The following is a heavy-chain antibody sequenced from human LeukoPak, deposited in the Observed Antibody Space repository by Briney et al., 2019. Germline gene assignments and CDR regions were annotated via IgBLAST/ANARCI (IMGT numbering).Heavy chain of an antibody. CDR2: ISSSGSTI. CDR3: ARDYDYVWGSYRTYYFDY. D-gene: IGHD3-16*02. V-gene: IGHV3-48*03. Sequence: TGGSLRLSCAASGFTFSSYEMNWVRQAPGKGLEWVSYISSSGSTIYYADSVKGRFTISRDNAKNSLYLQMNSLRAEDTAVYYCARDYDYVWGSYRTYYFDYWGQGTLVTVSS. CDR1: GFTFSSYE. J-gene: IGHJ4*02.